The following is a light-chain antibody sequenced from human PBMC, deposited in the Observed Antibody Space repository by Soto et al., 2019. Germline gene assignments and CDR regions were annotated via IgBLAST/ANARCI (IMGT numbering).Light chain of an antibody. CDR1: QSVSSN. CDR3: QQYNVWPLT. V-gene: IGKV3-15*01. J-gene: IGKJ4*01. CDR2: VAS. Sequence: EIVMTQSPATLSVSPGERATPSCRASQSVSSNLAWYQQKPGQTPKLLIYVASTRATGIPARFSGSGSVTEFTLTISSLHSEDFAVYYCQQYNVWPLTFGGGTKVEF.